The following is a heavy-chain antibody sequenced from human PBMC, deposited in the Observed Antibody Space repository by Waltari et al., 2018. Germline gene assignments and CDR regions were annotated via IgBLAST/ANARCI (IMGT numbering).Heavy chain of an antibody. J-gene: IGHJ4*02. CDR3: SREGFGSKFWCSGGFDY. D-gene: IGHD2-21*01. CDR1: GFIFGDYA. CDR2: IRSKAYGGTA. V-gene: IGHV3-49*03. Sequence: EVQLVESGGGLVQPGRSLRLSCPTSGFIFGDYAMSWFRQAPGKGQEWVGFIRSKAYGGTAEYAASVKGRCTISRDDSNSIAYLRMNSLRTEDTAMYYCSREGFGSKFWCSGGFDYWGQGTLVTVSS.